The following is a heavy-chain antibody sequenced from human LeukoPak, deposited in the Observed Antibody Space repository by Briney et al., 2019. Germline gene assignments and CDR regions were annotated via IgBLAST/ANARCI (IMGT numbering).Heavy chain of an antibody. CDR1: GFIVSYNY. D-gene: IGHD3-22*01. J-gene: IGHJ4*02. CDR3: AKFRGYYYDSSGYYLDY. V-gene: IGHV3-23*01. Sequence: GGSLRLSCAASGFIVSYNYMTWVRQAPGKGLEWVSAISGSGGSTYYADSVKGRFTFSRDNSKNTLYLQMNSLRAEDTAVYYCAKFRGYYYDSSGYYLDYWGQGTLVTVSS. CDR2: ISGSGGST.